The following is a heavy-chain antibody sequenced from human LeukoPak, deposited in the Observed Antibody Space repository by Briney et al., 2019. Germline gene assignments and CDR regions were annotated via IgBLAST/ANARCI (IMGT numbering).Heavy chain of an antibody. CDR1: GYTFTGYY. D-gene: IGHD6-19*01. V-gene: IGHV1-2*02. CDR2: INPNSGGT. J-gene: IGHJ5*02. Sequence: ASVKVSCKASGYTFTGYYMHWVRQAHGQGLEWMGWINPNSGGTNYAQKFQGRVTMTRDTSISTAYMELSRLRSDDTAVYYCARVAAVAGPTDPWGQGTLVTVSS. CDR3: ARVAAVAGPTDP.